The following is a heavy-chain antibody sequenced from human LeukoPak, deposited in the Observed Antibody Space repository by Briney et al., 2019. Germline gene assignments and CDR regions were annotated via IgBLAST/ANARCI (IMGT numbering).Heavy chain of an antibody. J-gene: IGHJ4*02. D-gene: IGHD3-10*01. CDR1: GFTFSSYG. CDR3: AKEVRRAYYGSGRRLDY. Sequence: GGSLRLSCAASGFTFSSYGVHWVRQAPGKGLEWVAVISYDGSNKYYADSVKGRLTISRDNSKNTLYLQMNSLGAEDTAVYYCAKEVRRAYYGSGRRLDYWGQGTLVTVSS. CDR2: ISYDGSNK. V-gene: IGHV3-30*18.